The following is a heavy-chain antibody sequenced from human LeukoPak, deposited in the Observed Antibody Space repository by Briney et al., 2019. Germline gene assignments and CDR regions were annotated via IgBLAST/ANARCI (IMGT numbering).Heavy chain of an antibody. CDR1: GFTVSSNY. Sequence: PGGSLRLSCAASGFTVSSNYMSWVRQAPGKGLEWVSVIYSGGSTYYADSVKGRFTISRDNSKNTLYLQMNSLRAEDTAVYYCAIDLLWFGEHSYYGMDVWGQGTTVTVSS. CDR2: IYSGGST. V-gene: IGHV3-66*01. D-gene: IGHD3-10*01. J-gene: IGHJ6*02. CDR3: AIDLLWFGEHSYYGMDV.